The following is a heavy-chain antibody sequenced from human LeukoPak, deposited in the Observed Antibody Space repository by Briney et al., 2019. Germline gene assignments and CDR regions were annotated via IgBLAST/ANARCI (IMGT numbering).Heavy chain of an antibody. J-gene: IGHJ4*02. CDR3: AKQLRAAQAVAATGGFDY. CDR2: IWYDGSNK. Sequence: GGSLRLSCAASGFTFSSYGMHWVRQAPGKGLEWVAVIWYDGSNKYYADSVKGRFTISRDNSKNTLYLQMNSLRAEDTAVYYCAKQLRAAQAVAATGGFDYWGQGTLVTVSS. D-gene: IGHD2-15*01. V-gene: IGHV3-33*06. CDR1: GFTFSSYG.